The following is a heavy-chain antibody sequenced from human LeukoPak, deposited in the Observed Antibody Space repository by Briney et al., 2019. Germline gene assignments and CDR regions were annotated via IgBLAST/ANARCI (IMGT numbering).Heavy chain of an antibody. V-gene: IGHV3-15*04. D-gene: IGHD3-22*01. J-gene: IGHJ5*02. CDR1: GFTFPKAW. CDR2: IESTTDGETT. CDR3: ARELGGIYYDSSGSSWFDP. Sequence: GGSLRLSCEASGFTFPKAWMTWVRQAPGKGLEWVGHIESTTDGETTDYAAPVKGRFTISRDNAKNSLYLQMNSLRAEDTAVYYCARELGGIYYDSSGSSWFDPWGQGTLVTVSS.